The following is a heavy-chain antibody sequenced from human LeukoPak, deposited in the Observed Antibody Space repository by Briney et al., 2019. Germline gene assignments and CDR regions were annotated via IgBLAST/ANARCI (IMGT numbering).Heavy chain of an antibody. CDR2: INHSGST. CDR1: GGSISSYY. CDR3: ARGPQYPWFDP. J-gene: IGHJ5*02. V-gene: IGHV4-34*01. D-gene: IGHD2-2*01. Sequence: PSETLSLTCTVSGGSISSYYWSWIRQPPGKGLEWIGEINHSGSTNYNPSLKSRVTISVDTSKNQFSLKLSSATAADTAVYYCARGPQYPWFDPWGQGTLVTVSS.